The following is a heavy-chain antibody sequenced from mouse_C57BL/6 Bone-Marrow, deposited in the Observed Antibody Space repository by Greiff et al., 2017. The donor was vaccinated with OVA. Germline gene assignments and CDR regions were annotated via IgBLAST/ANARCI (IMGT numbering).Heavy chain of an antibody. D-gene: IGHD3-1*01. CDR2: SRNKANDYTT. Sequence: EVKVVESGGGLVQSGRSLRLSCATSGFTFSDFYMEWVRQAPGKGLEWIAASRNKANDYTTEYSASVKGRFIVSRDTSQSILYLQMNALRAEDTAIYYCARSSRRGLFAYWGQGTLVTVSA. CDR1: GFTFSDFY. J-gene: IGHJ3*01. CDR3: ARSSRRGLFAY. V-gene: IGHV7-1*01.